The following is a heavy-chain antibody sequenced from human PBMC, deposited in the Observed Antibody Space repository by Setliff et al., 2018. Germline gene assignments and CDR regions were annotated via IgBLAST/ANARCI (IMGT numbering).Heavy chain of an antibody. D-gene: IGHD6-19*01. J-gene: IGHJ5*02. Sequence: GSLRLSCAASGFTFSGSAMHWVRQASGKGLEWVGRIRSKTSGFATAYSASVKGRFTISRDDSMSTAYLQMDSLRTEDTAVYYCSRAVDGRTWFDPWGQGALVTVSS. CDR1: GFTFSGSA. V-gene: IGHV3-73*01. CDR2: IRSKTSGFAT. CDR3: SRAVDGRTWFDP.